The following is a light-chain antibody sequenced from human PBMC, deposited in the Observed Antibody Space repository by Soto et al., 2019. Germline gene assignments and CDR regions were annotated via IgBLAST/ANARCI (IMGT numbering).Light chain of an antibody. Sequence: EIVMTQSPAILSVSPGERATLFCRASQSVRSNFLSWYQQKPGQAPRLLIYGASTRATGVPARFSGSGSGTEFTLTISSLQSEDFAVYYCQQYSAWPLTFGGGTRVEIK. V-gene: IGKV3-15*01. CDR1: QSVRSN. J-gene: IGKJ4*01. CDR2: GAS. CDR3: QQYSAWPLT.